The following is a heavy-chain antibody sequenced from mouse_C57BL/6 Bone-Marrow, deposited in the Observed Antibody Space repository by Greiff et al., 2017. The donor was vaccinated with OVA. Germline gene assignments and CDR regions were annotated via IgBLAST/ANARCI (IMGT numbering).Heavy chain of an antibody. V-gene: IGHV1-64*01. Sequence: QVQLQQPGAELVKPGASVKLSCKASGYTFTSYWMHWVKQRPGQGLEWIGMLYPNIGSTNYNEKFKSKAKLTVDKSSSTAYMQLSSLTSEDSAVYYCARESLLLWDGAAWFAYWGQGTLVTVSA. J-gene: IGHJ3*01. D-gene: IGHD2-1*01. CDR2: LYPNIGST. CDR1: GYTFTSYW. CDR3: ARESLLLWDGAAWFAY.